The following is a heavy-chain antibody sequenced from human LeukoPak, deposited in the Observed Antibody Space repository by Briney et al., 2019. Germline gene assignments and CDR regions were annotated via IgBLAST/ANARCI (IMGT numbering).Heavy chain of an antibody. CDR3: ARDWGGLNWFDP. CDR2: IYTSGTT. V-gene: IGHV4-61*09. CDR1: GGSISSGSYY. D-gene: IGHD3-16*01. Sequence: SETLSLTCTVSGGSISSGSYYWSWIRQPAGKGLEWIGHIYTSGTTNYNPSLKSRVTISVDTSKNQFSLKLNSVTAADTAVYYCARDWGGLNWFDPWGQGTLATVSS. J-gene: IGHJ5*02.